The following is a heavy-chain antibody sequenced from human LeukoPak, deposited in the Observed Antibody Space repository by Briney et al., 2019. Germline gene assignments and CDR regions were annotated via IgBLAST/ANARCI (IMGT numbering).Heavy chain of an antibody. Sequence: PGGTLRLSCAASGFTFSSYEMNWVRQAPGKGLERVSYISSSCSTRYYSDPAKDRFTISRDNAKKSLYLQMNSLRAEDTVVYYCARDLFFVGERYFDWSGNYYGMDVWGKGTTVTVSS. V-gene: IGHV3-48*03. CDR1: GFTFSSYE. CDR2: ISSSCSTR. J-gene: IGHJ6*04. CDR3: ARDLFFVGERYFDWSGNYYGMDV. D-gene: IGHD3-9*01.